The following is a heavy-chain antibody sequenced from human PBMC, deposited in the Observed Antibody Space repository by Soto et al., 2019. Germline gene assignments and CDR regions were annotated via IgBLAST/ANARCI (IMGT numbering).Heavy chain of an antibody. J-gene: IGHJ6*03. V-gene: IGHV4-31*03. Sequence: QVQLQESGPGLVKPSQTLSLTCTVSGGSISSGGYYWSWIRQHPGKGLEWIGYIYYSGSTYYNPSLKSRVTILVDTSKNQFSLKLSSVTAADTAVYYCARDRLRYFKGMDVWGKGTTVTVSS. CDR3: ARDRLRYFKGMDV. D-gene: IGHD3-9*01. CDR2: IYYSGST. CDR1: GGSISSGGYY.